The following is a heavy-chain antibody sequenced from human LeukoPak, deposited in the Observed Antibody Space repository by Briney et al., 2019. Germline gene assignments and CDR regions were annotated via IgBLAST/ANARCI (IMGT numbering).Heavy chain of an antibody. CDR2: ITWNGGSV. CDR1: GFTFDDYA. J-gene: IGHJ6*02. V-gene: IGHV3-9*01. CDR3: AKGVVADEYHHHGLDV. Sequence: PGRSLRLSCAASGFTFDDYAMHWVRRAPGKGLEWVSGITWNGGSVAYGDSVKGRFTISRDNAKNSLYLQMSSLRAEDTALYYCAKGVVADEYHHHGLDVWGQGTTVTVSS. D-gene: IGHD3-22*01.